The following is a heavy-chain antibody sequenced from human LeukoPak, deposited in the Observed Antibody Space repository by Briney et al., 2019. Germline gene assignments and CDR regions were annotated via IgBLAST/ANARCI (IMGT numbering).Heavy chain of an antibody. D-gene: IGHD1-26*01. CDR1: GFTFSSYW. Sequence: PGGSLRLSCAASGFTFSSYWMSWIRQAPEKGLEWMGHIHTSGASRYYPSLESRLTLSIDTSRNHLSLKLTSVTAADTAVYFCARLGSYHDFWGQGDLVTVSS. J-gene: IGHJ4*02. CDR3: ARLGSYHDF. V-gene: IGHV4-4*09. CDR2: IHTSGAS.